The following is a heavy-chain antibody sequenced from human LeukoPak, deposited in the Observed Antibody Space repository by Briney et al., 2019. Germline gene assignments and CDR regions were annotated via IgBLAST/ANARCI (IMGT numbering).Heavy chain of an antibody. J-gene: IGHJ4*02. V-gene: IGHV3-7*01. CDR1: GFTFTKFW. Sequence: GESLRLSCEASGFTFTKFWMSWVRQAPGKGLEWVANIQEDGKKENYVDSVRGRFTISRDNAKNSLYLQMNSLRAEDTAVYYCARPSLNTGSYFDYWGQGILVSVSS. D-gene: IGHD1-26*01. CDR2: IQEDGKKE. CDR3: ARPSLNTGSYFDY.